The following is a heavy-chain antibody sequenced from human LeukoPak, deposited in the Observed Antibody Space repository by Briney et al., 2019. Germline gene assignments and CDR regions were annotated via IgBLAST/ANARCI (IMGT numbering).Heavy chain of an antibody. Sequence: GGSLRLSCAASGFTFRSYAMRWVREAPGKGLEWVSAISGSGGSTYYADSVKGRFTISRDNSKNTLYLQMNSLRDEDTAVYYCAGYYDSSGYSMSGYYYYYMDFWGKGTTDTVSS. CDR2: ISGSGGST. J-gene: IGHJ6*03. V-gene: IGHV3-23*01. CDR3: AGYYDSSGYSMSGYYYYYMDF. D-gene: IGHD3-22*01. CDR1: GFTFRSYA.